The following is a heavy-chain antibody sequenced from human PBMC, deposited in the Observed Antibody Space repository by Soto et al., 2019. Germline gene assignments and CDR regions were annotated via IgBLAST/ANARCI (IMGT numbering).Heavy chain of an antibody. CDR1: GGSISRGGYF. CDR3: ARGVGKWLQFRFDP. CDR2: VYSTGPT. V-gene: IGHV4-31*03. J-gene: IGHJ5*02. D-gene: IGHD6-19*01. Sequence: QVQLQESGPGLVKPSQTLSLTCTVSGGSISRGGYFWSWIRQHPGKGLEWIGYVYSTGPTYSSPSRXXXVXXSFDTSKNQFSLKLTSVTAADSAVYYWARGVGKWLQFRFDPWGQGTLVTVSS.